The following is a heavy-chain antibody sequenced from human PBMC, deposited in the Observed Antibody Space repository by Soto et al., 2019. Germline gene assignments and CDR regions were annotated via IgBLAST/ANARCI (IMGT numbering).Heavy chain of an antibody. V-gene: IGHV3-33*01. Sequence: PGGSLRLSCAASGFTFSSYGMHWVRQAPGKGLEWVAVIWYDGSNKYYADSVKGRFTISRDNSKNTLYLQMNSLRAEDTAVYYCARGRGYSSTANAFDIWGQGTMVTVSS. D-gene: IGHD6-13*01. CDR1: GFTFSSYG. J-gene: IGHJ3*02. CDR2: IWYDGSNK. CDR3: ARGRGYSSTANAFDI.